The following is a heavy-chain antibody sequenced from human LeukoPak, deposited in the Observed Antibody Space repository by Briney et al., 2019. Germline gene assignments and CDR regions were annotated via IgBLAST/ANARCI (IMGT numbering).Heavy chain of an antibody. CDR2: IRYDGSNK. V-gene: IGHV3-30*02. J-gene: IGHJ3*02. CDR3: ARDVWGLLTPLQTGDAFDI. CDR1: GFTFSSYG. D-gene: IGHD1-14*01. Sequence: PGGSLRLSCAASGFTFSSYGMHWVRQAPGKGLEWVAFIRYDGSNKYYADSVKGRFTISRDNSKNTLYLQMNSLRAEDTAVYYCARDVWGLLTPLQTGDAFDIWGQGTMVTVSS.